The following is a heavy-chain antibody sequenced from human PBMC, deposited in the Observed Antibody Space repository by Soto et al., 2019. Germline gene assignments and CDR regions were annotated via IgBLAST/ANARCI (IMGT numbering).Heavy chain of an antibody. CDR3: ARENPMVRGVKGDY. V-gene: IGHV1-8*01. CDR1: GYTFTSYD. D-gene: IGHD3-10*01. CDR2: MNPNSGNT. J-gene: IGHJ4*02. Sequence: ASVKVSCKASGYTFTSYDINWGRQATGQGLEWMGWMNPNSGNTGYAQKFQGRVTMTRNTSISAAYMELSSLRSEDTAVYYCARENPMVRGVKGDYWGQGTLVTVS.